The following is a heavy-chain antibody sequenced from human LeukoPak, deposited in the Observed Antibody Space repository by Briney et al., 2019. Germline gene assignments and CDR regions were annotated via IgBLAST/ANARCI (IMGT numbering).Heavy chain of an antibody. CDR2: ISYDGYYK. CDR3: ASAGAVTDSFVH. V-gene: IGHV3-30-3*01. Sequence: GGSLRLYCAASGFTFRTYTMHWVRQAPGKGLEWVASISYDGYYKYYAESVKGPFIISRDNSKNTLYLQINSLRADDTAVYYCASAGAVTDSFVHWGEGTLVIVSS. D-gene: IGHD4-23*01. J-gene: IGHJ5*02. CDR1: GFTFRTYT.